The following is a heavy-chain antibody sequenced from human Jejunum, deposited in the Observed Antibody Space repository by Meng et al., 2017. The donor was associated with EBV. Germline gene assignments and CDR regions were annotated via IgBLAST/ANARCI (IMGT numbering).Heavy chain of an antibody. J-gene: IGHJ4*02. V-gene: IGHV4-30-2*01. CDR2: IYHIGST. D-gene: IGHD4-17*01. CDR1: GDSITRGAYL. CDR3: ARGGPDFGDYVPFDY. Sequence: QSQLQESGSGLVKPSQTLSLTCAVSGDSITRGAYLWSWIRQPPGKGLEWIGNIYHIGSTYYNPSLKSRVTISVDRSKNQFSLKLTSVTAADTAVYYCARGGPDFGDYVPFDYWGQGTLVTVSS.